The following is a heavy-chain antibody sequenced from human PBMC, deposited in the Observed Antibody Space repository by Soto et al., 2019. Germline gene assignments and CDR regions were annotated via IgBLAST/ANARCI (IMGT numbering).Heavy chain of an antibody. V-gene: IGHV4-31*03. CDR2: IYYRGST. CDR3: ARSGYGSSDFDH. J-gene: IGHJ4*01. CDR1: RGSVSSDPVD. D-gene: IGHD6-13*01. Sequence: KTSDTLYLGCTVSRGSVSSDPVDWTWIRQHPGKGLEWIGYIYYRGSTYYRPSLKSRVSISIDTSQNQFSLRLNSVTAADTAVYYCARSGYGSSDFDHWGQGTLVTVSS.